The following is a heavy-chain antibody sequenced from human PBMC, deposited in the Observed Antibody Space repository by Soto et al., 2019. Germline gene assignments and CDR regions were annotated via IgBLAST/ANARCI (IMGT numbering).Heavy chain of an antibody. J-gene: IGHJ6*02. Sequence: PGGSLRLSCAASGFTFSSYAMHWVRQAPGKGLEWVAVISYDGSNKYYADSVKGRFTISRDNSKNTLYLQMNSLRAEDTAVYYCARDSVTTYNSVHYYYYGMDVRGQGTTVTGSS. D-gene: IGHD4-17*01. V-gene: IGHV3-30-3*01. CDR3: ARDSVTTYNSVHYYYYGMDV. CDR1: GFTFSSYA. CDR2: ISYDGSNK.